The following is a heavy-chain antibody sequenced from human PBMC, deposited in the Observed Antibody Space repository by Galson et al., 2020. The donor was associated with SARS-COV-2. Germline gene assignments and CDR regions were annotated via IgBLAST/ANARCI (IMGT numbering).Heavy chain of an antibody. J-gene: IGHJ4*02. D-gene: IGHD6-19*01. CDR1: GYTFTKFW. Sequence: GESLKISCEASGYTFTKFWIGWVRQLPEKGLEWMGIIYPGDSDTRYSPSFQGRVTISADNSIRTAYLQWSSLKASDTAIYYCARHDGDVADLHYFDYWGQGTLVTVSS. CDR3: ARHDGDVADLHYFDY. V-gene: IGHV5-51*01. CDR2: IYPGDSDT.